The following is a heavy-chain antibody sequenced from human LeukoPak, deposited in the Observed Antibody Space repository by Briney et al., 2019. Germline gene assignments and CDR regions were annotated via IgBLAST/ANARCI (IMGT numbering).Heavy chain of an antibody. CDR3: ARVRYYDFWSDPRWFAP. V-gene: IGHV1-18*01. Sequence: ASVKVSCKASGYTFINYVIRWVRQAPGQGLEWMGWIICYNGKTNYTHELQGRVSLTTDTSTSTAYMELRSLRSDDTAVYYCARVRYYDFWSDPRWFAPWGQGTLVTVSS. CDR1: GYTFINYV. J-gene: IGHJ5*02. D-gene: IGHD3-3*01. CDR2: IICYNGKT.